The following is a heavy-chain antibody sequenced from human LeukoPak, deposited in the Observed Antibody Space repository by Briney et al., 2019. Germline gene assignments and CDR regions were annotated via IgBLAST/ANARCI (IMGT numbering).Heavy chain of an antibody. CDR3: ARVVDYYDSSGITIDY. CDR2: IYYSGST. V-gene: IGHV4-30-4*08. J-gene: IGHJ4*02. Sequence: PSETLSLTCTVSGGSISSGDYYWSWIRQPPGKGLEWIGYIYYSGSTYYNPSLKSRVTISVDTSKNQSSLKLSSVTAADTAVYYCARVVDYYDSSGITIDYWGQGTLVTVSS. D-gene: IGHD3-22*01. CDR1: GGSISSGDYY.